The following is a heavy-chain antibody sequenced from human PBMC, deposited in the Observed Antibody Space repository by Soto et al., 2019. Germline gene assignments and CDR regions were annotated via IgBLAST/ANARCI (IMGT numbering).Heavy chain of an antibody. J-gene: IGHJ5*02. CDR1: GYTFTTYA. D-gene: IGHD6-19*01. CDR3: ARERSVAVAGPRWLDP. CDR2: INAGNGNT. V-gene: IGHV1-3*01. Sequence: ASVKVSCKASGYTFTTYAMHWVRQAPGQRLEWMGWINAGNGNTKYSQKFQGRVTITRDTSASTAYMELSSLRSEDTAVYYCARERSVAVAGPRWLDPWGQGTLVTVSS.